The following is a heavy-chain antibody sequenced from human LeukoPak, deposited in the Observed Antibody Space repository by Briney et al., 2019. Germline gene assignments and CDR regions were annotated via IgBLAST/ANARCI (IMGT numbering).Heavy chain of an antibody. CDR3: ARGGYSSGYYDHYYFDY. D-gene: IGHD3-22*01. V-gene: IGHV6-1*01. J-gene: IGHJ4*02. CDR1: GDSVSSNSAA. CDR2: TYYRSKWYN. Sequence: SRTLSLTCAISGDSVSSNSAAWNWIRQSPSRGLEWLGRTYYRSKWYNDYAVSVKSRITINPDTSKNQFSLQLNSVTPEDTAVYYCARGGYSSGYYDHYYFDYWGQGTLVTVSS.